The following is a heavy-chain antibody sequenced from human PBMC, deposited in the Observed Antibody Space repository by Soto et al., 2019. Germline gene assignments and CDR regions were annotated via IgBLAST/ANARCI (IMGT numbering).Heavy chain of an antibody. CDR3: ASSHRYCSGGSCYSLGVPNWFDP. V-gene: IGHV3-21*01. CDR1: GFTFSSYS. CDR2: ISSSSSYI. D-gene: IGHD2-15*01. J-gene: IGHJ5*02. Sequence: GGSLRLSCAASGFTFSSYSMNWVRQAPGKGLEWVSSISSSSSYIYYADSVKGRFTISRDNAKNSLYLQMNSLRAEDTAVYYCASSHRYCSGGSCYSLGVPNWFDPWGQGTLVTVSS.